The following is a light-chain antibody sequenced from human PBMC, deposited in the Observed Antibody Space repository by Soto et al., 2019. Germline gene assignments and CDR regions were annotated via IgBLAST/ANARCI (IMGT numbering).Light chain of an antibody. CDR2: DVS. CDR1: SSDVGRYNY. V-gene: IGLV2-14*01. Sequence: QSVLAQPASVSGSPGQSITISCTGTSSDVGRYNYVSWFQQHPGKAPKLLIYDVSNWPSGVSDRFSGSKSGNTASLTISGLQAEGEADYYCSSFTTSSTFVFGTGTKLTVL. J-gene: IGLJ1*01. CDR3: SSFTTSSTFV.